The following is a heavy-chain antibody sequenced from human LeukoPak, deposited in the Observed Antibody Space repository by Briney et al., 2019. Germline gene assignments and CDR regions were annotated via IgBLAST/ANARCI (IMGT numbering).Heavy chain of an antibody. Sequence: SQTLSLTCAISGDSVSSNSIAWNWIRQSPSRGLEWLGRTYYRSKWYNDYTLSVKSRITINPDTSKNQLSLQLTSVSPEDTAVYYCARDSRVSNSLPLDNWGQGTLVTVSS. CDR1: GDSVSSNSIA. D-gene: IGHD4-11*01. CDR3: ARDSRVSNSLPLDN. V-gene: IGHV6-1*01. CDR2: TYYRSKWYN. J-gene: IGHJ4*02.